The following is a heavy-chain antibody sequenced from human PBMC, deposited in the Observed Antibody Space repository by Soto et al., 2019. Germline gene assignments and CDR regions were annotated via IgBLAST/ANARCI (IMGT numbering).Heavy chain of an antibody. CDR3: ARDMPPEVGATTNWFDP. V-gene: IGHV1-69*04. Sequence: SVKVSCKASGGTFSSYTISWVRQAPGQGLEWMGRIIPILGIANYAQKFQGRVTITADKSTSTAYMELSSLRSEDTAVYYCARDMPPEVGATTNWFDPWGQGTLVTVSS. CDR2: IIPILGIA. J-gene: IGHJ5*02. D-gene: IGHD1-26*01. CDR1: GGTFSSYT.